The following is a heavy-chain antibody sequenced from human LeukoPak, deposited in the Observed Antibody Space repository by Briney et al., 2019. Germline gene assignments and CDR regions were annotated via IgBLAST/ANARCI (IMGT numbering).Heavy chain of an antibody. CDR1: GGSTSIYY. CDR3: ARTARVFDY. J-gene: IGHJ4*02. D-gene: IGHD2-21*02. CDR2: TSYSGST. V-gene: IGHV4-59*01. Sequence: SETLSLTCTVTGGSTSIYYWSWIRQPPGKGLECIGYTSYSGSTDYSPSLKSRVTISLDTSKNQFSLRLTSVTAADTAVYYCARTARVFDYWGPGILVTGSS.